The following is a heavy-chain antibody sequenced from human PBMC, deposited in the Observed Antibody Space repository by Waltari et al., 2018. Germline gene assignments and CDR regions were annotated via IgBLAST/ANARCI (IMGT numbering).Heavy chain of an antibody. CDR1: VCTFSSYA. CDR2: IIPICGTA. CDR3: GLYGSGSYSY. V-gene: IGHV1-69*14. D-gene: IGHD3-10*01. J-gene: IGHJ4*02. Sequence: QVQLVPSGAEVTKPGSSVKVSCKASVCTFSSYAISWVRQAPGQGLEWMGGIIPICGTANYAQKFQGRVTITADKSTSTAYMELSSLRSEDTAVYYCGLYGSGSYSYWGQGTLVTVSS.